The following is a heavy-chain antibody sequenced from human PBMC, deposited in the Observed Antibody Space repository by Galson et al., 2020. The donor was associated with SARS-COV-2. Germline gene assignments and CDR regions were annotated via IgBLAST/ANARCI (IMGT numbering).Heavy chain of an antibody. J-gene: IGHJ4*02. D-gene: IGHD5-18*01. V-gene: IGHV1-24*01. CDR2: FDPEDGET. CDR3: ATDFAAFPRYSYGRD. Sequence: GESLKISCKVSGYTLTELSMHWVRQAPGKGLEWMGGFDPEDGETIYAQKFQGRVTMTEDTYTDTAYMELSSLRSEDTAVYYCATDFAAFPRYSYGRDWGQGTLVTGSS. CDR1: GYTLTELS.